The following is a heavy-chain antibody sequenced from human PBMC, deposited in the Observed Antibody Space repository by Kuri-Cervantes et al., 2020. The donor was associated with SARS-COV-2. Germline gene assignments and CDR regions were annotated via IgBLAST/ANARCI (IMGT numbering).Heavy chain of an antibody. CDR2: IIPILGIA. J-gene: IGHJ4*02. Sequence: SVKVSCKASGGTFSSYAISWVRQAPGQGLEWMGRIIPILGIANYAQKFQGRVTITADKSTSTAYMELSSLRSEDTAVYYCAREGLDLEHYYFDYWGRGPLVTVSS. V-gene: IGHV1-69*04. D-gene: IGHD3-3*01. CDR1: GGTFSSYA. CDR3: AREGLDLEHYYFDY.